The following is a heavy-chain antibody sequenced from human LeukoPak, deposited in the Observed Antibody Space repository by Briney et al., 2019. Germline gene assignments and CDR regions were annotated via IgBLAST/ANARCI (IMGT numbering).Heavy chain of an antibody. D-gene: IGHD1-26*01. J-gene: IGHJ5*02. CDR2: INSDGSST. Sequence: GGSLRLSCAASGFTFSSYWMHWVCHAPGKGLVWISRINSDGSSTTYADSVKGRFTISRDNVKNTLYLQMNNLRAEDTAVYYCVRLSWELGDGGVTWGQGTLVTVSS. CDR3: VRLSWELGDGGVT. V-gene: IGHV3-74*01. CDR1: GFTFSSYW.